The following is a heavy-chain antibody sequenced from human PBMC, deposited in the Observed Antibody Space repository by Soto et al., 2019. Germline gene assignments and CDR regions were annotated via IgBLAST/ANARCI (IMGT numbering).Heavy chain of an antibody. Sequence: QITLKETGPTLVKPTQTLTLTCSVSGISLTTSGVGVGWIRQPPGKALEWLALIYWDDDKRYSPPLKSRLTIPRDTHKKPVVLALTNMDPVDTATYFCAHMKSETYGAIPFDYWGQGTLVTVSS. CDR3: AHMKSETYGAIPFDY. CDR2: IYWDDDK. J-gene: IGHJ4*02. CDR1: GISLTTSGVG. V-gene: IGHV2-5*02. D-gene: IGHD3-10*01.